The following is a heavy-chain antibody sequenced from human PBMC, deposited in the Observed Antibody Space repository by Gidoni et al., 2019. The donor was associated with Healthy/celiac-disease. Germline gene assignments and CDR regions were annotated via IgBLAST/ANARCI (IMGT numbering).Heavy chain of an antibody. Sequence: QVQLVPSGAEVQKPGSSVKVSCKASGVTFSSYAISWVRQAPGQGLEWMGGIIPICGTANYAQKFQGRVTITADKSTSTAYMELSSLRAEDTAVYYCASMVRGVQWFDPWGQGTLVTVSS. D-gene: IGHD3-10*01. CDR2: IIPICGTA. V-gene: IGHV1-69*06. CDR1: GVTFSSYA. J-gene: IGHJ5*02. CDR3: ASMVRGVQWFDP.